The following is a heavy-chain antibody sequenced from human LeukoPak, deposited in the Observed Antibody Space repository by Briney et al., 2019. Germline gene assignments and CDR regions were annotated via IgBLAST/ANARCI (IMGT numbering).Heavy chain of an antibody. CDR2: ISASGGTT. CDR3: AKDFHGDFPYFFDY. V-gene: IGHV3-23*01. J-gene: IGHJ4*02. Sequence: GGSLRLSCAASGFTFSNFAMSWVRQAPGKGLEWVSSISASGGTTYYTDSVKGRFTISRDNSKNTFNLQMNSLRAEDTALYYCAKDFHGDFPYFFDYWGQGTLVTVSS. CDR1: GFTFSNFA.